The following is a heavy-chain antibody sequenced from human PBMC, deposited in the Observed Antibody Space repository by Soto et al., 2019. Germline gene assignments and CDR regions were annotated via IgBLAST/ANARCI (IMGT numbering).Heavy chain of an antibody. CDR2: IYYSGST. CDR3: ARERITMVRGVISPSYFDY. J-gene: IGHJ4*02. Sequence: SETLSLTCAVYGGSFSGYYWSWIRQPPGKGLEWIGYIYYSGSTNYNPSLKSRVTISVDTSKNQFSMKLSSVTAADTAVYYCARERITMVRGVISPSYFDYWGQGTLVTVSS. CDR1: GGSFSGYY. V-gene: IGHV4-59*01. D-gene: IGHD3-10*01.